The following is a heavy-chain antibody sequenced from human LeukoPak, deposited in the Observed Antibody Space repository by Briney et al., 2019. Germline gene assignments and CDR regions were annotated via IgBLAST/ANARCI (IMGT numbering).Heavy chain of an antibody. V-gene: IGHV3-74*01. CDR1: GFTFSSFW. CDR3: AKVGYYYDSSGYPHFDY. Sequence: GGSLRLSCAASGFTFSSFWMHWVRQAPGKGLVWVSRIKNDGSSITYADSVKGRFTISRDNSKNTLYLQMNSLRAEDTAVYYCAKVGYYYDSSGYPHFDYWGQGTLVTVSS. D-gene: IGHD3-22*01. CDR2: IKNDGSSI. J-gene: IGHJ4*02.